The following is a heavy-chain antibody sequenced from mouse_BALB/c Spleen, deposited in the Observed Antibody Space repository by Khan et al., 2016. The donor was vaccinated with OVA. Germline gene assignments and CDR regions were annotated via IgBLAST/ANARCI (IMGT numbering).Heavy chain of an antibody. CDR3: ARFYGWAFDY. D-gene: IGHD1-1*01. CDR1: GYSITSDYA. Sequence: EVQLQESGPGLVKPSQSLSLTCTVTGYSITSDYAWNWIRQFPGNKLEWMGFISYSGNTNYNPSLKSRISITRDTSKNQFFLQLTSVTTDDTATFYCARFYGWAFDYWPQGPPLTVSS. J-gene: IGHJ2*01. V-gene: IGHV3-2*02. CDR2: ISYSGNT.